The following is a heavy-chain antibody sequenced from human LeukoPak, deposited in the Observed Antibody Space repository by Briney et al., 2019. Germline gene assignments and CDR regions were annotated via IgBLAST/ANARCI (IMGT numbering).Heavy chain of an antibody. Sequence: PSETLSLTCAVYGGSFSGYYWSWIRQPPGKGLEWIGEINHSGSTNYNPSLKSRVTISVDTSKNQFSLKLSSVTAADTAVYYCARQTSSGWYSLFDYWGQGTLVTVSS. CDR2: INHSGST. CDR1: GGSFSGYY. V-gene: IGHV4-34*01. J-gene: IGHJ4*02. CDR3: ARQTSSGWYSLFDY. D-gene: IGHD6-19*01.